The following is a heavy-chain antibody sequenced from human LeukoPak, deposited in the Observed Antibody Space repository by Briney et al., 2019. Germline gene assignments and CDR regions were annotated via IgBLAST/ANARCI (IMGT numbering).Heavy chain of an antibody. D-gene: IGHD5-12*01. J-gene: IGHJ6*02. CDR3: AKDRGGYGVPGYYYYGMDV. Sequence: GRSLRLSCAASGFTFSSYGMHWVRQAPGKGLEWVAVISYDGSNKYYADSVKGRFTISRDNSKNTLYLQMNSLRAEHTAVYYCAKDRGGYGVPGYYYYGMDVWGQGTTVTVSS. CDR2: ISYDGSNK. V-gene: IGHV3-30*18. CDR1: GFTFSSYG.